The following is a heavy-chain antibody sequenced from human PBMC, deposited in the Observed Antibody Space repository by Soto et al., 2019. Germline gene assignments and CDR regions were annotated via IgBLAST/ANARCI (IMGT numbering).Heavy chain of an antibody. CDR1: GFTFSSYW. V-gene: IGHV3-7*01. J-gene: IGHJ4*02. CDR3: ARDGGRGYGSRVVDY. Sequence: EVQLVESGGGLVQPGGSLRLSCAASGFTFSSYWMSWVRQAPGKGLEWVANIKQDGSEKYHVDSVKGRFTISRDNAKNSLYLQMNSLRAEDTAVYYCARDGGRGYGSRVVDYWGQGTLVTVSS. D-gene: IGHD5-12*01. CDR2: IKQDGSEK.